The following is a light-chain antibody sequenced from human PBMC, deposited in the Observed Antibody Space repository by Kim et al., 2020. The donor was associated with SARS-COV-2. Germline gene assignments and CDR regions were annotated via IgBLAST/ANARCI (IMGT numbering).Light chain of an antibody. CDR3: MQALQSPT. CDR2: LGS. V-gene: IGKV2-28*01. Sequence: DIVMTQSPLSLPVTPGEPASISCRSSQSLLHSNGYNYLDWYLQKPGQSPQLLIYLGSNRASGVPERFSGSGSDTDFTLKISRVEAEDVGIYYCMQALQSPTFGQGTKLEIK. J-gene: IGKJ2*01. CDR1: QSLLHSNGYNY.